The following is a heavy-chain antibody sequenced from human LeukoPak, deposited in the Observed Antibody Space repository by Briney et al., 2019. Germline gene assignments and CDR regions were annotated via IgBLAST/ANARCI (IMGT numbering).Heavy chain of an antibody. J-gene: IGHJ4*02. V-gene: IGHV3-33*01. CDR1: GFTFSSYG. CDR3: ARGLYYDSSGSLDY. D-gene: IGHD3-22*01. Sequence: GGSLRLSCAASGFTFSSYGMHWVRQAPGKGLEWVAVIWYDGSNKYYADSVKGRFTISRDNSKNTLYLQMNSLRAEDTAVYYCARGLYYDSSGSLDYWGQGTLVTVSS. CDR2: IWYDGSNK.